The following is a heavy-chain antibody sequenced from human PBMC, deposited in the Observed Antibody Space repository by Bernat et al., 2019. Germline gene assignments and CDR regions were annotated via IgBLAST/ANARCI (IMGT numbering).Heavy chain of an antibody. CDR1: GGSFSGYY. CDR3: ARDLSGIDDY. J-gene: IGHJ4*02. Sequence: QVQLQQWGAGLLKPSETLSLTCAVYGGSFSGYYWSWIRQPPGKGLEWIGEINHSGSTNYNPSLKSRVTISVDTSKNQFSLKLSSVTAADTAVYYCARDLSGIDDYWGQGTLVTVSS. V-gene: IGHV4-34*01. CDR2: INHSGST. D-gene: IGHD3-10*01.